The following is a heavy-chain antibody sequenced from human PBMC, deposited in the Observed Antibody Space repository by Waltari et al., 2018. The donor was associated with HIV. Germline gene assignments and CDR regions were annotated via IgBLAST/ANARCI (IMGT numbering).Heavy chain of an antibody. CDR3: AKNPGGDLLEEYFHH. Sequence: ELQLLEPEETLILPGGSLRLSCVASGFIFENFTMSWVRQAPGRGLEWVSSISNSGGKTYYSESMKGRFTVSRDNSKNTLILQMSSLTDGDTAVYYCAKNPGGDLLEEYFHHWGQGTLVSVSS. CDR1: GFIFENFT. CDR2: ISNSGGKT. D-gene: IGHD3-16*01. J-gene: IGHJ1*01. V-gene: IGHV3-23*01.